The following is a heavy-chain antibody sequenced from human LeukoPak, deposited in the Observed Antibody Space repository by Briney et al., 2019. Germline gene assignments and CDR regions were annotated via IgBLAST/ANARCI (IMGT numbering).Heavy chain of an antibody. CDR1: GFTFSSYW. Sequence: PGGSLRLSCAASGFTFSSYWMHWVRQAPGKGLGWVSRINSDGSSTSYADSVKGRFTISRDNAKNTLYLQMNSLRAEDTAVYYCARDFFNYDSNWFDPWGQGTLVTVSS. CDR2: INSDGSST. CDR3: ARDFFNYDSNWFDP. D-gene: IGHD3-22*01. J-gene: IGHJ5*02. V-gene: IGHV3-74*01.